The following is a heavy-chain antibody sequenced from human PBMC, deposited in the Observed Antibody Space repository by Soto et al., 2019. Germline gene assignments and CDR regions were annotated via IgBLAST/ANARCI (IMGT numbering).Heavy chain of an antibody. V-gene: IGHV4-59*01. CDR1: GASITSYY. CDR2: VYYTGTT. D-gene: IGHD4-17*01. Sequence: QVQLQESGPGLVKPSETLSLTCSVSGASITSYYWSWIRQSPGKGLEWVGYVYYTGTTNYNPSLKSRVTLTIDTSKNKFYLNPSSVTAADTDVYYCAREQGTTVTACDYWGQGTLVTVSS. CDR3: AREQGTTVTACDY. J-gene: IGHJ4*02.